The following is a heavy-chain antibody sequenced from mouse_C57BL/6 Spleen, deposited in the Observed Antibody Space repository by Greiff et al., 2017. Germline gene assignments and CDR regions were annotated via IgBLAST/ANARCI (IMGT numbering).Heavy chain of an antibody. D-gene: IGHD1-1*01. CDR2: ISSGGSYT. Sequence: EVHLVESGGDLVKPGGSLKLSCAASGFTFSSYGMSWVRQTPDKRLEWVATISSGGSYTYYPDSVKGRFTISRDNAKNTLYLQMSSLKSEDTAMYYCARRIYPSWGQGTSVTVSS. V-gene: IGHV5-6*01. CDR3: ARRIYPS. CDR1: GFTFSSYG. J-gene: IGHJ4*01.